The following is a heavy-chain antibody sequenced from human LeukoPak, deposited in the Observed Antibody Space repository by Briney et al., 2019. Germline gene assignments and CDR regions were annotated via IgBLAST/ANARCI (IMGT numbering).Heavy chain of an antibody. V-gene: IGHV3-21*04. CDR3: AREGCGGDCYPLVYYYYGMDV. CDR2: ISYTGTYI. J-gene: IGHJ6*02. D-gene: IGHD2-21*02. Sequence: PGGSLRLSCAASAFSLNAYNMNWVRQAPGKGLEWVSSISYTGTYIYYADSVKGRFTISRDNAKNSLYLQMNSLRAEDTAVYYCAREGCGGDCYPLVYYYYGMDVWGQGTTVTVSS. CDR1: AFSLNAYN.